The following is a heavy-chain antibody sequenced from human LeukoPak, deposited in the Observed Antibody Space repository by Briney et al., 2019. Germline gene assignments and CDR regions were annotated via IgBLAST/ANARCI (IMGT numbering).Heavy chain of an antibody. V-gene: IGHV1-2*02. D-gene: IGHD6-19*01. CDR1: GYTFTGYY. CDR3: ARGKQWLVQNTGNWFDP. J-gene: IGHJ5*02. CDR2: INPNSGGT. Sequence: ASVKVSCKASGYTFTGYYMHWVRQAPGQGLEWMGWINPNSGGTNYAQKFQGRVTMTRDTSISTAYMELSSLRSDDTAVFYCARGKQWLVQNTGNWFDPWGQGTLVIVSS.